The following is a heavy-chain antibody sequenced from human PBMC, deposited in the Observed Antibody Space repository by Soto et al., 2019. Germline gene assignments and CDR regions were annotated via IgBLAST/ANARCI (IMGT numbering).Heavy chain of an antibody. CDR2: ISSDSDYI. J-gene: IGHJ3*02. D-gene: IGHD2-2*01. CDR3: ARSVPAAPFDI. CDR1: GFTFSTYT. Sequence: PGGSLRLSCAASGFTFSTYTMNWVRQAPGKGLEWVSSISSDSDYIVYADSVKGRLTISRDNAKDSLYLQMNSLRAEDTAVYYCARSVPAAPFDIWGQGTMVTVSS. V-gene: IGHV3-21*01.